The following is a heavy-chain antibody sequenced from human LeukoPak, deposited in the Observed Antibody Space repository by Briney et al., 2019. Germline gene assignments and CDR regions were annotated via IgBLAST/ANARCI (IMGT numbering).Heavy chain of an antibody. CDR3: ARGFYDSSGYYRKYWYFDL. Sequence: ASVKVSCKASGYTFTSYDINWVRQATGQGLERMGWMNPNSGDTGYAQNFQGRVTMTRDTSISTAYMELSSLRSEDTAVYYCARGFYDSSGYYRKYWYFDLWGRGTLVTVSS. J-gene: IGHJ2*01. V-gene: IGHV1-8*01. CDR2: MNPNSGDT. D-gene: IGHD3-22*01. CDR1: GYTFTSYD.